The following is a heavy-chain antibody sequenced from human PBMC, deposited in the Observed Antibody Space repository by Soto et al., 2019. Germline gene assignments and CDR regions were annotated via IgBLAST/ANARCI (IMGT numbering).Heavy chain of an antibody. D-gene: IGHD3-3*01. CDR2: IWYDGSNK. CDR1: GFTFSSYG. Sequence: PGGSLRLSCAASGFTFSSYGMHWVRQAPGKGLEWVAVIWYDGSNKYYADSVKGRFTISRDNSKNTLYLQMNSLRAEDTAVYYCARVGPYDFWSGYNYYYYGMDVWGQGTTVTVSS. CDR3: ARVGPYDFWSGYNYYYYGMDV. J-gene: IGHJ6*02. V-gene: IGHV3-33*01.